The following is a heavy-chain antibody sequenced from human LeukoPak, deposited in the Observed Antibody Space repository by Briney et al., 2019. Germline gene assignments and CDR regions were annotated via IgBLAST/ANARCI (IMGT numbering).Heavy chain of an antibody. J-gene: IGHJ4*02. Sequence: SETLSLTCSVSNGSVKNYYWTWIRQPPGQGLEWIGNFLYSGTTTYRASLDSRLIISVDNSKNTVSLRLFSVTAADTAVYYCATLVYSGSRYHFDTWGQGTLVTVSS. CDR2: FLYSGTT. CDR1: NGSVKNYY. V-gene: IGHV4-59*02. CDR3: ATLVYSGSRYHFDT. D-gene: IGHD1-26*01.